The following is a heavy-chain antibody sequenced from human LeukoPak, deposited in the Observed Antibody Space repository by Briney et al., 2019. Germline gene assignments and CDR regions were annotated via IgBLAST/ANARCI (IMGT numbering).Heavy chain of an antibody. Sequence: PGGSLRLSCAASGFTFSNYAMSWVRQAPGKGREWVSSISANGGGTYYADSVKGRFTVSRDNSQNTLCLQMNSLRAEDTAVYYCAKATKSIVVDNYFDYWGQGDLVTVSS. CDR2: ISANGGGT. J-gene: IGHJ4*02. V-gene: IGHV3-23*01. CDR3: AKATKSIVVDNYFDY. D-gene: IGHD3-22*01. CDR1: GFTFSNYA.